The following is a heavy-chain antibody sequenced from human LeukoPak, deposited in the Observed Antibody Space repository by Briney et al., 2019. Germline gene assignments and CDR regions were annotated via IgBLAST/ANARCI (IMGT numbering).Heavy chain of an antibody. Sequence: GWSLRLSCAASGFTFSSYWMSWVRQAPGMGLEWVANIKQDESEKYYVDSVKGRFTISRDNARNSLYLQTNSLRAEDTAVYYCARDKIEGPTKLDYWGQGILVTVSS. CDR2: IKQDESEK. J-gene: IGHJ4*02. CDR1: GFTFSSYW. V-gene: IGHV3-7*01. CDR3: ARDKIEGPTKLDY. D-gene: IGHD1-1*01.